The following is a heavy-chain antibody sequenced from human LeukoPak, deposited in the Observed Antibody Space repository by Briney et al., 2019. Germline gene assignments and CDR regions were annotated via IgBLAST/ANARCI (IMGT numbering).Heavy chain of an antibody. CDR1: GFTFSSHW. CDR2: INSDGSST. V-gene: IGHV3-74*01. Sequence: PAGTLRLYCAASGFTFSSHWMHWLRQVPGKGLVWVSYINSDGSSTNDADSVKGRFTISRDNAKNTVYLQMNGLRAEDTAVYYCARDDYSYGTLNWFDPWGQGTLVTVSS. J-gene: IGHJ5*02. CDR3: ARDDYSYGTLNWFDP. D-gene: IGHD5-18*01.